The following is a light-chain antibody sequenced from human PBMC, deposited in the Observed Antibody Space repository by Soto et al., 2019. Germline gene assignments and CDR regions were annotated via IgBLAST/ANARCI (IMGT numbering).Light chain of an antibody. Sequence: QPVLTQPPSVSGAPGQRITISCTGSSSNIGAVYDVHWYQQLPGTAPKLLIYGSSNRPSGVPDRFSGSKSGTSASLAITGLQAEDEADYYCQSYDSSLSALVFGGGTKLTVL. CDR2: GSS. CDR1: SSNIGAVYD. J-gene: IGLJ2*01. V-gene: IGLV1-40*01. CDR3: QSYDSSLSALV.